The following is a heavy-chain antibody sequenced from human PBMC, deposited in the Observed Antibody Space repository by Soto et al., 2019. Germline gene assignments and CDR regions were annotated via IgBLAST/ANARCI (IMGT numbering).Heavy chain of an antibody. Sequence: LRLSCAASGFTFSSYAMSWVRQAPGKGLEWVSAISGSGGSTYYADSVKGRFTISRDNSKNTLYLQMNSLRAEDTAVYYCAKDTRYCSGGSCPHGYYYYSGMDVWGQGTTVTVSS. CDR3: AKDTRYCSGGSCPHGYYYYSGMDV. CDR1: GFTFSSYA. CDR2: ISGSGGST. V-gene: IGHV3-23*01. D-gene: IGHD2-15*01. J-gene: IGHJ6*02.